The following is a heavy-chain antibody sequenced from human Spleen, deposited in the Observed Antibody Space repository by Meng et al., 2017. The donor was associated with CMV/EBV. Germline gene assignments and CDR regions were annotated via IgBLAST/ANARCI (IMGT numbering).Heavy chain of an antibody. J-gene: IGHJ4*02. V-gene: IGHV1-2*02. Sequence: ASVKVSCKASGYTSKKYGITWVRQAPGQGLEWMGWINPNSGGTNYAQKFQGRVTMTRDTSISTAYMELSRLRSDDTAVYYCARIPLFGVVIDYWGQGTLVTVSS. CDR1: GYTSKKYG. CDR3: ARIPLFGVVIDY. D-gene: IGHD3-3*01. CDR2: INPNSGGT.